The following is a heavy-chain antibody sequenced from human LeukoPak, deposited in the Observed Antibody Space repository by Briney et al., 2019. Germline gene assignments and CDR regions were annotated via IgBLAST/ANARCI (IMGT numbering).Heavy chain of an antibody. Sequence: ASVKVSCKASGYTFTSYSMHWVRQAPGQGLEWMGIINPSSGGTNYAQKFQGRVTMTRDTSTSTVYMELSSLRSGDTAVYYCARDSPGVPDWGQGTLVTVSS. CDR3: ARDSPGVPD. CDR1: GYTFTSYS. V-gene: IGHV1-46*01. J-gene: IGHJ4*02. CDR2: INPSSGGT. D-gene: IGHD2-2*01.